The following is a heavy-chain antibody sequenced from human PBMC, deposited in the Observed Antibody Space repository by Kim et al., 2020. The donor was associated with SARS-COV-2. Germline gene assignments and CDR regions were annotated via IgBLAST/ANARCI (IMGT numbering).Heavy chain of an antibody. CDR3: AGEKRTVRDYYYYGMDV. J-gene: IGHJ6*02. Sequence: SVKGRFTISRDNAKNTLYWQINSLRAEDTAVYYCAGEKRTVRDYYYYGMDVCGRGTTVTVSS. D-gene: IGHD2-2*01. V-gene: IGHV3-74*01.